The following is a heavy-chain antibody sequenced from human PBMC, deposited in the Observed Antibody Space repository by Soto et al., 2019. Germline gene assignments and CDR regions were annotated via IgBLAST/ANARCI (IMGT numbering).Heavy chain of an antibody. CDR2: IYHSGST. J-gene: IGHJ5*02. V-gene: IGHV4-4*02. CDR3: ARVGGGPYYDFWSGYRARFDP. CDR1: GGSISSSNW. D-gene: IGHD3-3*01. Sequence: SETLSLTCAVSGGSISSSNWWSWVRQPPGEGLEWIGEIYHSGSTNYNPSLKSRVTISVDKSKNQFSLKLSSVTAADTAVYYCARVGGGPYYDFWSGYRARFDPWGQGXLVTVPS.